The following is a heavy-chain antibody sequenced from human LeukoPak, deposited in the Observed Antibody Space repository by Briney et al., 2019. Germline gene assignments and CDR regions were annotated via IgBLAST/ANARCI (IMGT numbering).Heavy chain of an antibody. J-gene: IGHJ4*02. Sequence: KPSETLSLICAVYGGSFSGYYWSWIRQPPGKGLEWIGEINHSGSTNYNPSLKSRVTISVDTSKNQFSLKLSSVTAADTAVYYCARDSADPYSYGIDYWGQGTLVTVSS. V-gene: IGHV4-34*01. CDR1: GGSFSGYY. CDR3: ARDSADPYSYGIDY. D-gene: IGHD5-18*01. CDR2: INHSGST.